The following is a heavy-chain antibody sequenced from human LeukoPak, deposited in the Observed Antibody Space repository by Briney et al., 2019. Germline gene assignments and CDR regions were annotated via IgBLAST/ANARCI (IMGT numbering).Heavy chain of an antibody. CDR1: GGSVSSGGYY. CDR2: IYYSGST. D-gene: IGHD4-17*01. V-gene: IGHV4-61*08. CDR3: ARKDYGDYSFDY. J-gene: IGHJ4*02. Sequence: SETLSLTCTVSGGSVSSGGYYWSWIRQPPGKGLEWIGYIYYSGSTNCNPCLKSRVTISVDTSKNQFSLKLTSVTAADTAVYYCARKDYGDYSFDYWGQGTLVTVSS.